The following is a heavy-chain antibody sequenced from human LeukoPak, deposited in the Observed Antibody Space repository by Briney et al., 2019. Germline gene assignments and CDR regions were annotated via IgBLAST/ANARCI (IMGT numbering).Heavy chain of an antibody. J-gene: IGHJ6*04. Sequence: GASVKVSCKASGYTFTNYVIYWVRQAPGQRLEWMGWINTGNGNTKYSKRFRGRVTVTRDTSATTAYMELSSLRSEDTAVYYCARALSGTSLVGMDVWGKGTTVTVSS. CDR2: INTGNGNT. CDR3: ARALSGTSLVGMDV. CDR1: GYTFTNYV. D-gene: IGHD2-2*01. V-gene: IGHV1-3*04.